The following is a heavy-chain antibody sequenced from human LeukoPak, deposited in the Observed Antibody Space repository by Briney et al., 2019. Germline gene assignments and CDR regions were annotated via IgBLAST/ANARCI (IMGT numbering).Heavy chain of an antibody. CDR2: INPNSGGT. CDR1: GYTFTGYY. CDR3: ARPLTPSSGMGGDFDY. V-gene: IGHV1-2*02. J-gene: IGHJ4*02. D-gene: IGHD2-15*01. Sequence: ASVKVSCKASGYTFTGYYMHWVRQAPGQGLEWMGWINPNSGGTKYAQKFQGRVTMTRDTSISTAYMELSRLRSDDTAVYYCARPLTPSSGMGGDFDYWVQGTLVTVSS.